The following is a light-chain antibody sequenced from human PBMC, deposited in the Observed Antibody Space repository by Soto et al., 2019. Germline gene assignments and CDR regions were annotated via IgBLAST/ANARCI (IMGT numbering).Light chain of an antibody. V-gene: IGLV2-23*01. J-gene: IGLJ3*02. CDR3: CSYAGSSTWV. Sequence: QSALTQPASVSGSPGQSITISCTGTSSDVGSYNLVSWYQQHPGKGPKLMIYEGSKRPSGVSNRFSGSKSGNTASLTISGLQAEDEADYYCCSYAGSSTWVFGGGTQLT. CDR1: SSDVGSYNL. CDR2: EGS.